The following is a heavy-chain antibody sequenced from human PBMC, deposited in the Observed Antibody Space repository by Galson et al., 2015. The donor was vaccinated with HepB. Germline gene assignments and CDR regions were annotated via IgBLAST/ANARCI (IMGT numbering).Heavy chain of an antibody. Sequence: SLRLSCAASGFTFSSYGMHWVRQAPGKGLEWVAVISYDGGNKYYADSVKGRFTISRDNSKNTLYLQMNSLRAEDTAVYYCAKVPDRYSSSWYAFDIWGQGTMVTVSS. CDR3: AKVPDRYSSSWYAFDI. CDR1: GFTFSSYG. D-gene: IGHD6-13*01. V-gene: IGHV3-30*18. J-gene: IGHJ3*02. CDR2: ISYDGGNK.